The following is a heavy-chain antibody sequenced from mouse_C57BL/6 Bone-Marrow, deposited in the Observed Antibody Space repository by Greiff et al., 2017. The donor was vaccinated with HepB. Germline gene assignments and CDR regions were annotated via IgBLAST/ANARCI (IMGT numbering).Heavy chain of an antibody. D-gene: IGHD1-1*01. J-gene: IGHJ1*03. CDR3: ARVTTVVATYWYFDV. Sequence: VQRVESGAELARPGASVKLSCKASGYTFTSYGISWVKQRTGQGLEWIGEIYPRSGNTYYNEKFKGKATLTADKSSSTAYMELRSLTSEDSAVYFCARVTTVVATYWYFDVWGTGTTVTVSS. V-gene: IGHV1-81*01. CDR1: GYTFTSYG. CDR2: IYPRSGNT.